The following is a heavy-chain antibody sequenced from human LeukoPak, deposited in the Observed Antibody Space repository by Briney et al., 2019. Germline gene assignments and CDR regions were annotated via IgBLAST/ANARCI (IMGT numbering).Heavy chain of an antibody. CDR2: ISYDGSNK. J-gene: IGHJ5*02. D-gene: IGHD2-21*01. CDR3: SRVDSLQES. CDR1: GFTFSSYG. V-gene: IGHV3-30*03. Sequence: GGSLRLSCAASGFTFSSYGMHWVRQAPGKGLEWVAVISYDGSNKYYADSVKGRFTISRDNSKNTLYLQMNSLRAEDTAVYYCSRVDSLQESWGQGTLVTVSS.